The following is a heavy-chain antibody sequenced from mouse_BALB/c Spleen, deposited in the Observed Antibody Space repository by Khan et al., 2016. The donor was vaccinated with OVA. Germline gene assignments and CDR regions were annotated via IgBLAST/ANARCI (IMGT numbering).Heavy chain of an antibody. J-gene: IGHJ2*01. Sequence: VQLQQSGPELVKPGASVKMSCKASGYTFTSYVMHWVKQKPGQGLEWIGYIYPYNDGTKYNEKFKGKATLTSDKSSSTAYMVLSSLTSEDSAVYFWARNDRYHVYCDYWAQGTTLTVSS. D-gene: IGHD2-14*01. CDR1: GYTFTSYV. CDR2: IYPYNDGT. CDR3: ARNDRYHVYCDY. V-gene: IGHV1S136*01.